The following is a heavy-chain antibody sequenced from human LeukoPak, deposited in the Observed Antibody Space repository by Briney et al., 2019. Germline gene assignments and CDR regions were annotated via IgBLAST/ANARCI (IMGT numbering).Heavy chain of an antibody. V-gene: IGHV4-38-2*01. D-gene: IGHD3-22*01. CDR2: INHSGST. CDR1: GYSISSGYY. J-gene: IGHJ4*02. CDR3: ARGSREAGQYYDSSGYSDY. Sequence: SETLSLTCAVSGYSISSGYYWGWIRQPPGKGLEWIGEINHSGSTNYNPSLKSRVTISVDTSKNQFSLKLSSVTAADTAVYYCARGSREAGQYYDSSGYSDYWGQGTLVTVSS.